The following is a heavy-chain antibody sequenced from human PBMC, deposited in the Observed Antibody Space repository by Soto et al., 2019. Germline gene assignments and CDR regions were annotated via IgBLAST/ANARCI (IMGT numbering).Heavy chain of an antibody. CDR1: GGTFNSYT. CDR3: ARGYDSRGYYNYFDY. D-gene: IGHD3-22*01. Sequence: SVKVSCKASGGTFNSYTFSWVRQAPGQGLEWMGRTIPILGLTNFAQKFQGRVTITADKSTSTAYMELSSLRSEDTAVYYCARGYDSRGYYNYFDYWGQGTLVTVSS. J-gene: IGHJ4*02. V-gene: IGHV1-69*02. CDR2: TIPILGLT.